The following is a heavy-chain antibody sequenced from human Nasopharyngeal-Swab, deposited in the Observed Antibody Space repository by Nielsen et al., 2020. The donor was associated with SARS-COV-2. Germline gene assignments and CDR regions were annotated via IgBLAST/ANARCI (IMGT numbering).Heavy chain of an antibody. J-gene: IGHJ4*02. CDR1: GYTITSYG. V-gene: IGHV1-18*01. CDR3: AREGGIAEQFDY. D-gene: IGHD6-13*01. CDR2: ISAYNGNT. Sequence: ASVMVSCKASGYTITSYGIIWVRHAPGQGLEWLGWISAYNGNTNYAQKLQGRFTMTTDTSTNTAYMGLRGLRTDDTAVYYCAREGGIAEQFDYWGQGTLVTVSS.